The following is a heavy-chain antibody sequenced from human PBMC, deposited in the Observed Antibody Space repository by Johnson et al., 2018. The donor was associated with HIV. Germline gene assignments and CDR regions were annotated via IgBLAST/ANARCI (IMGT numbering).Heavy chain of an antibody. V-gene: IGHV3-9*01. CDR2: INWNSRVL. D-gene: IGHD2-21*01. J-gene: IGHJ3*01. Sequence: VQLVESGGGLVKPGGSLRLSCAASEFTLSNAWMSWVRQVPGKGLEWVAGINWNSRVLGYGDSVKGRFTISRDNAESSLYLQMNSLRPEDTALYYGVKVGDFCGGDCPVGNAFDVWGQGTMVTVSA. CDR3: VKVGDFCGGDCPVGNAFDV. CDR1: EFTLSNAW.